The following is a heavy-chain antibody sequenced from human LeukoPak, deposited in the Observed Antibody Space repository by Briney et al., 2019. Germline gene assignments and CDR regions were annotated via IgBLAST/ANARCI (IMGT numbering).Heavy chain of an antibody. V-gene: IGHV1-46*01. CDR1: GYTFTSYY. J-gene: IGHJ4*01. CDR3: ARDFAYGSGSTHFDY. Sequence: GASVTVSCKASGYTFTSYYMHWVRQAPGQGLEWMGIINPSGGSTNYAQKFQGRVTMTRDTSTSTVYMELSSLRSEDTAVYYCARDFAYGSGSTHFDYWGHGNLVTVSS. CDR2: INPSGGST. D-gene: IGHD3-10*01.